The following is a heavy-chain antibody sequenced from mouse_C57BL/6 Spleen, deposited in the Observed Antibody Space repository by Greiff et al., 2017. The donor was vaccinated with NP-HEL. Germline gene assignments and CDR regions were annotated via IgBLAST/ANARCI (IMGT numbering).Heavy chain of an antibody. D-gene: IGHD2-5*01. CDR1: GYTFTDYY. V-gene: IGHV1-26*01. CDR2: INPNNGGT. CDR3: ARYPAYYSNDYYAMDY. Sequence: EVQLQQSGPELVKPGASVKISCKASGYTFTDYYMNWVKQSHGKSLEWIGDINPNNGGTSYNQKFKGKATLTVDKSSSTAYMELRSLTSEDSAVYYCARYPAYYSNDYYAMDYWGQGTSVTVSS. J-gene: IGHJ4*01.